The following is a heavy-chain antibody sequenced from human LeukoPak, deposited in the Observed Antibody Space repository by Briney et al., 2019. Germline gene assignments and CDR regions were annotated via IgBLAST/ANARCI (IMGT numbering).Heavy chain of an antibody. Sequence: PGGSLRLSCAASGFTFSSYSMNWVRQAPGKGLEWVSSTSSSGSYTSYPDSVKGRFTISRDNAKDALFLQMSSLRAEDTAVYYCARVGCRGGICASRGDYYYGMDVWGQGTTVTVSS. D-gene: IGHD2-15*01. CDR2: TSSSGSYT. J-gene: IGHJ6*02. CDR3: ARVGCRGGICASRGDYYYGMDV. CDR1: GFTFSSYS. V-gene: IGHV3-21*01.